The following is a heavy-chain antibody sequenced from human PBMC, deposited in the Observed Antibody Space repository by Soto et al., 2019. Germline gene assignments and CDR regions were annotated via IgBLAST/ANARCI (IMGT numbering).Heavy chain of an antibody. CDR1: GGTFSSYA. CDR2: IIPIFGTA. V-gene: IGHV1-69*13. CDR3: ASSRIGYYDSRGPFDY. J-gene: IGHJ4*02. Sequence: ASVKVSCKASGGTFSSYAISWARQAPGQGLEWMGGIIPIFGTANYAQKFQGRVTITADESTSTAYMELSSLRSEDTAVYYCASSRIGYYDSRGPFDYWGQGTLVTVSS. D-gene: IGHD3-22*01.